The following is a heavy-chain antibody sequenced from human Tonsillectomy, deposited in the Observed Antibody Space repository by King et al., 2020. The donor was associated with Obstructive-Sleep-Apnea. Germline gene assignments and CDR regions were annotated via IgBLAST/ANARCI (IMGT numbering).Heavy chain of an antibody. J-gene: IGHJ4*02. CDR1: GFTFSHAW. CDR2: IKSKTNGGTT. V-gene: IGHV3-15*01. Sequence: VQLVESGGGLVKPGGSLRLSCAASGFTFSHAWMSWVRQAPGKGLEWVGRIKSKTNGGTTDYATPVKGRFSISRDDSKTTLYLQMNSLNTEDTATYYCSTEDDWGQGALVTVSS. CDR3: STEDD.